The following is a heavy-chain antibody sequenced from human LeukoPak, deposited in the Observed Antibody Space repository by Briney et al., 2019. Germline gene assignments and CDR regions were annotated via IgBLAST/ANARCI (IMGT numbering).Heavy chain of an antibody. V-gene: IGHV1-69*01. CDR3: ARDSKWDCSSTSCWDYYYYGMDV. D-gene: IGHD2-2*01. J-gene: IGHJ6*02. CDR1: GGTFSIYA. CDR2: IIPIFGTA. Sequence: SVKVSCKASGGTFSIYAISWVRQAPGQGLEWMGGIIPIFGTANYAQKFQGRVTITADESTSTAYMELSSLRSEDTAVYYCARDSKWDCSSTSCWDYYYYGMDVWGQGTTVTVSS.